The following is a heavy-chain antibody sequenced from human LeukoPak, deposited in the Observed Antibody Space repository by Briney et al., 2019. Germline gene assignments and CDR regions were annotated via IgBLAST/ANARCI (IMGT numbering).Heavy chain of an antibody. D-gene: IGHD2-2*01. J-gene: IGHJ5*02. CDR3: CGIVVVPAAMSARGWFDP. Sequence: GGSLRLSCAASGFTFSSYAMSWVRQAPGKGLEWVSAISGSGGSTYYAGSVKGRFTTSRDNSKNTLYLQMNSLRAEDTAVYYCCGIVVVPAAMSARGWFDPWGQGTLVTVSS. CDR1: GFTFSSYA. V-gene: IGHV3-23*01. CDR2: ISGSGGST.